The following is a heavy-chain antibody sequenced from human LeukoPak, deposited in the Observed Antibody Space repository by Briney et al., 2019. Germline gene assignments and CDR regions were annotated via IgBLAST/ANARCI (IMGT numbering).Heavy chain of an antibody. V-gene: IGHV3-7*01. D-gene: IGHD2-2*01. CDR1: GFTFSSYW. J-gene: IGHJ4*02. CDR2: IKQDGSEK. Sequence: GGSLRLSCAASGFTFSSYWMSWVRQAPGKGLEWVANIKQDGSEKYYVDSVKGRFTISRDNAKNSVSLQMDGLRAEDTAVYHCATLLVVVPGYFDYWGQGTLVTVSS. CDR3: ATLLVVVPGYFDY.